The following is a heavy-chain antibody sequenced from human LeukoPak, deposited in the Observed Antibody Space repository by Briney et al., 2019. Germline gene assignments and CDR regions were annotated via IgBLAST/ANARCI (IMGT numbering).Heavy chain of an antibody. CDR1: GGTFSSYA. CDR2: SIPIFGTA. V-gene: IGHV1-69*13. Sequence: GASVKVSCKASGGTFSSYAISWVGQAPGQGLEWMGGSIPIFGTANYAQKFQGRVTITADESTSTAYMELSSLRSEDTAVYYCARDDYGGNRDWYYYYGMDVWGQGTTVTVSS. J-gene: IGHJ6*02. CDR3: ARDDYGGNRDWYYYYGMDV. D-gene: IGHD4-23*01.